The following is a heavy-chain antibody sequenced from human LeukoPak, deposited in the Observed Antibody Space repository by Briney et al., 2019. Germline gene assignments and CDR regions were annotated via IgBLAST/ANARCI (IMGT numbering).Heavy chain of an antibody. CDR1: GFTFSSYG. D-gene: IGHD3-22*01. V-gene: IGHV3-30*18. Sequence: PGRSLRLSCAASGFTFSSYGMHWVRQAPGKGLEWVAVISYDGSNKYYADSVKGRFTISRDTSKNTLYLQMNSLRAEDTAVYYCAKSAFYDNSGYLGYWGQGTLVTVSS. CDR3: AKSAFYDNSGYLGY. CDR2: ISYDGSNK. J-gene: IGHJ4*02.